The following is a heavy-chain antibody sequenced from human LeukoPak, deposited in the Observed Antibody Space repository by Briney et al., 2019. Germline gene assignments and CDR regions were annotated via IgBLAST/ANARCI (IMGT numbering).Heavy chain of an antibody. V-gene: IGHV3-21*01. D-gene: IGHD6-19*01. CDR3: ARRGIYSSGWYFDY. J-gene: IGHJ4*02. CDR1: GFTFISYN. Sequence: GGSLRLSCAASGFTFISYNMNWVRQAPGKGLEWVSPISSGSSYIYYADSVKGRFTIFRDNAKNSLYLQMNSMRTEDTAVYYCARRGIYSSGWYFDYWGQGTLVTVSS. CDR2: ISSGSSYI.